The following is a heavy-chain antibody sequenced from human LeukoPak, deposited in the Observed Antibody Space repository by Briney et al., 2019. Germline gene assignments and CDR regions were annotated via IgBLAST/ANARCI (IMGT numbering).Heavy chain of an antibody. V-gene: IGHV3-30*03. J-gene: IGHJ4*02. CDR3: ARSIAAAGIVWGVDY. CDR2: ISYDGSNK. D-gene: IGHD6-13*01. CDR1: GFTFSSYG. Sequence: GGSLRLSCAASGFTFSSYGMHWVRQAPGKGLEWVAVISYDGSNKYYADSVKGRFTISRDNSKNTLYLQMNSLRAEDTAVYYCARSIAAAGIVWGVDYWGQGTLVTVSS.